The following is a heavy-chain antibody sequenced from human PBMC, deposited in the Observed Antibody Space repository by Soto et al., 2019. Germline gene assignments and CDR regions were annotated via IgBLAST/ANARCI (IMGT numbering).Heavy chain of an antibody. CDR1: DFAFGSHT. D-gene: IGHD3-3*01. CDR3: ARIWSGPPSYWYYGMDV. Sequence: GGSLRLSCAASDFAFGSHTMAWVRQAPGKGLEWVSSISSATTYILYVDSVRGRFTISRDNAKKSLFLQMDSLTADDTAVYYCARIWSGPPSYWYYGMDVWGQGTTVTVSS. CDR2: ISSATTYI. J-gene: IGHJ6*02. V-gene: IGHV3-21*04.